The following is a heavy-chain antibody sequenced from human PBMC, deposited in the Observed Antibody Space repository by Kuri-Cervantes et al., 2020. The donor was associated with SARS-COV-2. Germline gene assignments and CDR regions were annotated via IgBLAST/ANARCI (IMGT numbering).Heavy chain of an antibody. J-gene: IGHJ3*02. Sequence: GGSLRLSCEGSGYKFTNYWIGWVRQMPGKGLEWMGVIYPDDSDTRYSPSFQGQVTISADKSIRTAYLQWNSLKASDTAIYYCARHIDDCGGDCQPNDGFDIWGQGTMVTVSS. V-gene: IGHV5-51*01. CDR3: ARHIDDCGGDCQPNDGFDI. CDR1: GYKFTNYW. CDR2: IYPDDSDT. D-gene: IGHD2-21*01.